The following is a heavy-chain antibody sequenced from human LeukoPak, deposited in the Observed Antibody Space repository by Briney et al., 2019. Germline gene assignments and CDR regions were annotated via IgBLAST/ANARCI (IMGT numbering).Heavy chain of an antibody. J-gene: IGHJ4*02. V-gene: IGHV3-74*01. D-gene: IGHD2/OR15-2a*01. CDR3: SRDVFSLGDS. CDR2: INHDGSLT. Sequence: PGGSLRLSCAASGFTFSSYGMHWVRQTPGKGLVWVSHINHDGSLTNYADFVKGRFTLSRGFAKSTLYLQMTRLGAEDTAVYYCSRDVFSLGDSWGQGTLVTVSS. CDR1: GFTFSSYG.